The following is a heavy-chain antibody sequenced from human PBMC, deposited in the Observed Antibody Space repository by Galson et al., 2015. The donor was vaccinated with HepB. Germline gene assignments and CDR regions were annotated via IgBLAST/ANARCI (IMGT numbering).Heavy chain of an antibody. J-gene: IGHJ4*02. CDR3: ARDPGAGDYAGPHFDY. V-gene: IGHV3-11*01. Sequence: SLRLSCAASGFTFSDYYMSWIRQAPGKGLEWVSYISSSGSTIYYADSVKGRFTISRDNAKNSLYLQMNSLRAEDTAVYYCARDPGAGDYAGPHFDYWGQGTLVTVSS. CDR2: ISSSGSTI. D-gene: IGHD4-17*01. CDR1: GFTFSDYY.